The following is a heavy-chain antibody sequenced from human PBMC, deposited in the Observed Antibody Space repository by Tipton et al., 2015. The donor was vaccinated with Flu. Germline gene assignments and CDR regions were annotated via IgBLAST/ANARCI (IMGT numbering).Heavy chain of an antibody. Sequence: TLSLTCTVSGASIDSHYWSWIRQPPGKGLEWIGYVHYSGSTSYNPSLRSRVTMSVDTSKNQFSLRLNSLATADTAVYFCARHTSTAPFRVFDNWGHGTLVTVSS. D-gene: IGHD5-18*01. CDR2: VHYSGST. CDR3: ARHTSTAPFRVFDN. J-gene: IGHJ4*01. V-gene: IGHV4-59*11. CDR1: GASIDSHY.